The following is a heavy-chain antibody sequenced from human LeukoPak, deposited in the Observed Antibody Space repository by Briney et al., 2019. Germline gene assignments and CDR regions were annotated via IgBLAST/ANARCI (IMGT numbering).Heavy chain of an antibody. V-gene: IGHV4-59*01. CDR1: GGSISTYY. J-gene: IGHJ5*01. D-gene: IGHD3-22*01. CDR3: AREDSDYWFDS. CDR2: IYYSGST. Sequence: SETLSLTCTVSGGSISTYYWSWIQQPPGKGLEWIGYIYYSGSTNYNPSLKSRVTISVDMSKNQFSLKLSSVTAADTAVYYCAREDSDYWFDSWGQGTLVTVSS.